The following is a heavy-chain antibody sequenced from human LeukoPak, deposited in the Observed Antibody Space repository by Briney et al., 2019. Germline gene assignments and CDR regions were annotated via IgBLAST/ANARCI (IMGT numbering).Heavy chain of an antibody. CDR2: INSDGSST. CDR1: GFTFSSYW. D-gene: IGHD2-15*01. J-gene: IGHJ5*02. Sequence: PGGSLRLSCAASGFTFSSYWMHWVRQAPGKGLVWFSRINSDGSSTSYADSVKGRFTISRDNAKNTLYLQMNSLRAEDTAVYYCAREGSRYCSGGSCYTNWFDPWGQGTLVTVSS. CDR3: AREGSRYCSGGSCYTNWFDP. V-gene: IGHV3-74*01.